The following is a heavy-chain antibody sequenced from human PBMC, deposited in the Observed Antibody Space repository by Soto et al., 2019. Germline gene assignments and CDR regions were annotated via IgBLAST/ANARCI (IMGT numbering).Heavy chain of an antibody. D-gene: IGHD3-10*01. Sequence: SETLSLTCAHYGGSFSDYYWGWIRQPPGKGLECIGEITHSGSTNYNPSLKSRVTLSVDTSKNQFSLNLTSVTAADTAVYYCARGLRASFGVRLSYYYYGMDVWGQGTTVTVS. CDR2: ITHSGST. CDR1: GGSFSDYY. CDR3: ARGLRASFGVRLSYYYYGMDV. J-gene: IGHJ6*02. V-gene: IGHV4-34*01.